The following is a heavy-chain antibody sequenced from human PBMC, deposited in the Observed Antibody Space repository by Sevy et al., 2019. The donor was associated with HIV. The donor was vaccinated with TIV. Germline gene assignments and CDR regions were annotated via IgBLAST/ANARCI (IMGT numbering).Heavy chain of an antibody. V-gene: IGHV3-30*02. CDR2: IGYDGSDK. Sequence: GGSLRLSCAASGFSFSSYGMYWVRQAPGKGLEWVARIGYDGSDKYYGDSGKGRVTISRDNSKKALYLQMNSLRAEDTAVYYCAKNGDSPYYKYAMDIWGQGTTVTVSS. J-gene: IGHJ6*02. CDR1: GFSFSSYG. CDR3: AKNGDSPYYKYAMDI. D-gene: IGHD4-17*01.